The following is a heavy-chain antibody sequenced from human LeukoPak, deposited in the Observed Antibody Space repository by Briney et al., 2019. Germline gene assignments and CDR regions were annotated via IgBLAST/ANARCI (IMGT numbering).Heavy chain of an antibody. J-gene: IGHJ4*02. Sequence: GRSLRLSSGASGFTFSSYAMHWVRQAPGKGLEWVAIISYDGSNKFYADSVKGRFTISRDNSKNTLYLQMNSLGPKDTAMYYCAKVAKGNIVVVTALDYWGPGTLVTVSS. D-gene: IGHD2-21*02. V-gene: IGHV3-30*18. CDR1: GFTFSSYA. CDR2: ISYDGSNK. CDR3: AKVAKGNIVVVTALDY.